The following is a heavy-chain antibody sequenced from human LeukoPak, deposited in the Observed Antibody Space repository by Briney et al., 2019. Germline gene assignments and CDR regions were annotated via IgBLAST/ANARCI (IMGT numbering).Heavy chain of an antibody. V-gene: IGHV3-74*01. D-gene: IGHD5-24*01. Sequence: GGSLRLSCAAPGFTFNSYWVHWVRQAPGKGLVWVSRIKSDGSTRYADSVKGRFTISRDNAKNTLYLQMNSLRAEDTAVFYCAKRRDDNYFDYWGQGALVTVSS. CDR3: AKRRDDNYFDY. J-gene: IGHJ4*02. CDR1: GFTFNSYW. CDR2: IKSDGST.